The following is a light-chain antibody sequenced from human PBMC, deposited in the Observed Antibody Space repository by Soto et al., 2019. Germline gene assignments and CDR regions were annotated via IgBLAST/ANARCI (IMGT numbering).Light chain of an antibody. Sequence: DVQLTQSPSFLSASVGDRVIIVCRASQSIGSWLAWYQQKPGKAPKVLIYAASNLESGVPSRFSGSGSGTEFTLTISSLQPDDFATYYCQQYNSYSWAFGQGTKVDI. CDR3: QQYNSYSWA. J-gene: IGKJ1*01. CDR1: QSIGSW. CDR2: AAS. V-gene: IGKV1-5*02.